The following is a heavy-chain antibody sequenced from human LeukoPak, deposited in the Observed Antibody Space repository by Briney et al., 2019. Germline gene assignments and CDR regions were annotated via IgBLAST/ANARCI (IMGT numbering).Heavy chain of an antibody. V-gene: IGHV3-33*01. Sequence: GGSLRLSCAASGFTFSSYDMHWVRQAPGKALEWVAIIWYDRSNKYYADSVKGRFTISRDNSKNTLYLQMNSLRAEDTAVYYCARGLAVAGTGDAFDIWGQGTMVTVSS. D-gene: IGHD6-19*01. J-gene: IGHJ3*02. CDR3: ARGLAVAGTGDAFDI. CDR2: IWYDRSNK. CDR1: GFTFSSYD.